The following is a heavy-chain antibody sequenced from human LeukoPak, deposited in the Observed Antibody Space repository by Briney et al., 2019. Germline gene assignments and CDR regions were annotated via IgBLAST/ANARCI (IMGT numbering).Heavy chain of an antibody. CDR3: ARDPGYSYGFDY. Sequence: SETLSLTCTVSGGSISSYYWSWIRQPPGEGLEWIGYIYYSGSTNYNPSLKSRVTISVDTSKNQFSLKLSSVTAADTAVYYCARDPGYSYGFDYWGQGTLVTVSS. CDR2: IYYSGST. CDR1: GGSISSYY. V-gene: IGHV4-59*01. J-gene: IGHJ4*02. D-gene: IGHD5-18*01.